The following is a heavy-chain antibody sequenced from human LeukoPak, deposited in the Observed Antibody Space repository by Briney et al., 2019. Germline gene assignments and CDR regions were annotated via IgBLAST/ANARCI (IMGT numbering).Heavy chain of an antibody. V-gene: IGHV1-69*01. CDR1: GGTFSSYA. D-gene: IGHD4-23*01. CDR2: IIPIFGTA. J-gene: IGHJ5*02. CDR3: ARGGFDYGGNSRWFDP. Sequence: GSSVKVSCEASGGTFSSYAISWVRQAPGQGLEWMGGIIPIFGTANYAQKFQGRVTITADESTSTAYMELSSLRSEDTAVYYCARGGFDYGGNSRWFDPWGQGTLVTVSS.